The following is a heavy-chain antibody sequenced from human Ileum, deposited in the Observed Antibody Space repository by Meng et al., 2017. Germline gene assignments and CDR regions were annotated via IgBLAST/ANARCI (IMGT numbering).Heavy chain of an antibody. CDR1: GLTFSNSW. CDR2: ISPDGNIK. V-gene: IGHV3-74*01. J-gene: IGHJ4*02. CDR3: ARDLYRAYDY. D-gene: IGHD3-16*02. Sequence: EVQLVESGGGLVQPGGSLKLSCAGSGLTFSNSWLHWVRQVPGQGLIWVSEISPDGNIKVYADSVKGRFTISKDNAKNTLYLQMNSLGAGDTAMYYCARDLYRAYDYWGQGTLVTVSS.